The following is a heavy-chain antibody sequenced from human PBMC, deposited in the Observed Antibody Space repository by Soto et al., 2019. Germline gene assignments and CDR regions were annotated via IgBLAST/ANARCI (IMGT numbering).Heavy chain of an antibody. CDR2: IYYSGST. V-gene: IGHV4-31*03. Sequence: QVQLQESGPGLVKPSQTLSLTCTVSGGSISSGGYYWSWIRQHPGKGLEWIGYIYYSGSTYYNPSLKSRVTISVDTSKNQFSLKLSSVTAADTVVYYCARRAGVYSSSWYLDYWGQGTLVTVSS. CDR1: GGSISSGGYY. D-gene: IGHD6-13*01. J-gene: IGHJ4*02. CDR3: ARRAGVYSSSWYLDY.